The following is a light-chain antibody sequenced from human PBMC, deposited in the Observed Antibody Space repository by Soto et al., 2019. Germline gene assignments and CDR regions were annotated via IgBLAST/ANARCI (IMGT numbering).Light chain of an antibody. CDR2: DAS. V-gene: IGKV3D-11*02. Sequence: EIVLTQSPATLSLSPGERATLSCRASQSVSSYLAWYQQKPGQAPRLLIYDASNRATGIPARFSGSGPGTDFTLTISSLEPEGFAVYYCQQRSNWHKVTFGQGTRLEIK. CDR3: QQRSNWHKVT. J-gene: IGKJ5*01. CDR1: QSVSSY.